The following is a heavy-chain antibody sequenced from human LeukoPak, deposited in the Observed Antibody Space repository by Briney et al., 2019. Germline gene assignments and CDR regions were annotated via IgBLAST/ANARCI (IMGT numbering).Heavy chain of an antibody. Sequence: GGSLRLSCAASGFPFSTFWMTWGRQTPGKGPEWVANINEDGGKKYYVDSVKGRITISRDNGKNSLYLEMNSLRADDTALYSCVQGGHFGFWGQGAPVTVSS. D-gene: IGHD3-16*01. CDR1: GFPFSTFW. J-gene: IGHJ4*02. CDR2: INEDGGKK. V-gene: IGHV3-7*01. CDR3: VQGGHFGF.